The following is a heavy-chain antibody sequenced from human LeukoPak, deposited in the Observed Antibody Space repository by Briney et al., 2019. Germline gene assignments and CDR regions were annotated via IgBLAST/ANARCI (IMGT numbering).Heavy chain of an antibody. CDR2: IIPILGIA. J-gene: IGHJ5*02. CDR3: ARVTEARPFGELLPIT. V-gene: IGHV1-69*04. CDR1: GGTFSSYA. D-gene: IGHD3-10*01. Sequence: SVKVSCKASGGTFSSYAIRWVRQAPGQGLEWMGRIIPILGIANYAQKFQGRVTITADKSTSTAYMELSSLRSEDTAVYYCARVTEARPFGELLPITWGQGTLVTVSS.